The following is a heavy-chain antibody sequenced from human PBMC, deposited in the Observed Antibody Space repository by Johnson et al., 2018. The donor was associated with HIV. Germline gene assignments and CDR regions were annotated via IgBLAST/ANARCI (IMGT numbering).Heavy chain of an antibody. J-gene: IGHJ3*02. CDR3: AKTYSEGEVRDAFDI. CDR1: GFTFRSHA. Sequence: QVQLVESGGGVVQPGRSLRLSCAASGFTFRSHAMHWVRQAPGKGLEWVAVIWYDGSNKYYADSVKGRFTIARDNSKNTLYLQMNSLRAEETAVYYCAKTYSEGEVRDAFDIWGQGTMVTVSS. V-gene: IGHV3-33*06. CDR2: IWYDGSNK. D-gene: IGHD2-21*01.